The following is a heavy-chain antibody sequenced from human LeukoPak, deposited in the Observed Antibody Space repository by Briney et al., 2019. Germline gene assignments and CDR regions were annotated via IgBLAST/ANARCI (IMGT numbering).Heavy chain of an antibody. CDR2: LFYGGDT. J-gene: IGHJ4*02. D-gene: IGHD5-24*01. CDR3: ARGGHNYAAAY. V-gene: IGHV4-39*01. CDR1: GGSISRTTYY. Sequence: KPSETLSLTCTVSGGSISRTTYYWGWLRQPPGRGLEWIGGLFYGGDTYYNPSLKSRVTISADTSKNQFSLKVTSMTAADTGVYFCARGGHNYAAAYWGQGTLVTVSS.